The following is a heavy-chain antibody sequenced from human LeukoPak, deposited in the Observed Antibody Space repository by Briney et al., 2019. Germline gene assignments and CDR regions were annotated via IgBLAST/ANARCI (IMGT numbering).Heavy chain of an antibody. D-gene: IGHD2-2*01. Sequence: GASVKVSCKASGYTFTDYYMHWVRQAPGQGYEWMGWINPNDGDTNYAQKFQGRVPITRATSNSTAHMEVSRLRSDVTAVYYCARANFLYCISSTCLFDYWGQGTLVTVSS. CDR3: ARANFLYCISSTCLFDY. J-gene: IGHJ4*02. CDR1: GYTFTDYY. CDR2: INPNDGDT. V-gene: IGHV1-2*02.